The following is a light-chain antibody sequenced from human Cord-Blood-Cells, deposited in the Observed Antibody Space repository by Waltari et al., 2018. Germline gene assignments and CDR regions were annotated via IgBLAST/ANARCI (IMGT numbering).Light chain of an antibody. CDR2: DVS. CDR3: CSYAGSYTYV. Sequence: QSALPQPRSASGSPGQSVTISCPGTSSDVGSYNSVCWYQQHPGKAPKLMIYDVSKRPSGVPDRFSGSKSGNTASLTISGLQAEDEADYYCCSYAGSYTYVFGTGTKVTVL. J-gene: IGLJ1*01. CDR1: SSDVGSYNS. V-gene: IGLV2-11*01.